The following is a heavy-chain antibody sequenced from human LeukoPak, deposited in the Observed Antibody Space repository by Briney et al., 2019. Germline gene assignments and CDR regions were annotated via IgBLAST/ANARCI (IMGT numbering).Heavy chain of an antibody. Sequence: ASVKVSCKASGYTFTSYYMHWVRQAPGQGLEWMGIINPSGGSTSYAQKFQGRVTMTRDTSTSTVYMELSSLRSEDTAVYYCAGDQSGIVGPSGFDYWGQGTLVTVSS. V-gene: IGHV1-46*01. CDR3: AGDQSGIVGPSGFDY. CDR1: GYTFTSYY. D-gene: IGHD1-26*01. CDR2: INPSGGST. J-gene: IGHJ4*02.